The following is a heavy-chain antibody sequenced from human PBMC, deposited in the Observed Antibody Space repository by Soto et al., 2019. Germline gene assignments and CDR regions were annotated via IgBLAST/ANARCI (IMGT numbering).Heavy chain of an antibody. D-gene: IGHD3-10*01. J-gene: IGHJ6*02. Sequence: SETLSLTCTVSGGSISSGGYYWSWIRQHPGKGLEWIGYIYYSGSTYYNPSLKSRVTISVDTSKNQFSLKLSSVTAADTAVYYCARGMVRDLMDVWGQGTTVTVSS. V-gene: IGHV4-31*03. CDR3: ARGMVRDLMDV. CDR2: IYYSGST. CDR1: GGSISSGGYY.